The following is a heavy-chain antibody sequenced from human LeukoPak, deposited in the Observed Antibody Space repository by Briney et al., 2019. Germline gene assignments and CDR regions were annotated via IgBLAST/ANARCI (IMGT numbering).Heavy chain of an antibody. CDR2: VYNSGST. D-gene: IGHD2-2*01. CDR1: GSSISNYY. J-gene: IGHJ4*02. CDR3: ATNDCSSTSCPDDY. Sequence: SETLSLTCTVSGSSISNYYWSWIRQPAGKGLEWIGRVYNSGSTNYNPSLKSRVTMSVGTSKNQFSLKLSSVTAADTAVYYCATNDCSSTSCPDDYWGQGTLVTVSS. V-gene: IGHV4-4*07.